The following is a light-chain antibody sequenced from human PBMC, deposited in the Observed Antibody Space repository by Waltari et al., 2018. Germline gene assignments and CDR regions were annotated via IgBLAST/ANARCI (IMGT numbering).Light chain of an antibody. CDR1: SSNLGNNV. V-gene: IGLV1-44*01. J-gene: IGLJ3*02. Sequence: QSVLTQPPSASGTPGQRVTISCSGTSSNLGNNVVNWYQQVPGTAPKLLIYRTGRRPEGVPDLFSASKAGTSADPAISGLQTEGEAEYYWASWDDSLNGHWVFGGGTKVTVL. CDR2: RTG. CDR3: ASWDDSLNGHWV.